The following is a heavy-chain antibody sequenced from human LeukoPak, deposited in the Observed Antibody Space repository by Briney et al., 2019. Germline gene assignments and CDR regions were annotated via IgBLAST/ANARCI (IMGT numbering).Heavy chain of an antibody. J-gene: IGHJ4*02. CDR1: GFTFSSYS. V-gene: IGHV3-23*01. D-gene: IGHD2-8*01. CDR3: AKDLSPGVY. Sequence: GESLRLSCAASGFTFSSYSMSWVRQAPGKGLEWVSAISGSDGSTYYADSVKGRFTISRDNSKNTLYLQMNSLGAEDTAVYYCAKDLSPGVYWGQGTLVIVSS. CDR2: ISGSDGST.